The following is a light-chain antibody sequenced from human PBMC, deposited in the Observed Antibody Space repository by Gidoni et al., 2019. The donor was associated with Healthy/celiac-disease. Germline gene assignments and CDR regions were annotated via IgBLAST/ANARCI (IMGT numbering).Light chain of an antibody. V-gene: IGKV1-5*03. Sequence: DIQMTQSPSTLSASVVYRVTITCRPSQSISSWLAWYQQKPGKAPKLLIYKASSLESGVPSRFSGSGSGTEFTLTISSLQPDDFATYYCQQYNSYSRTFGQGTKVEIK. J-gene: IGKJ1*01. CDR2: KAS. CDR1: QSISSW. CDR3: QQYNSYSRT.